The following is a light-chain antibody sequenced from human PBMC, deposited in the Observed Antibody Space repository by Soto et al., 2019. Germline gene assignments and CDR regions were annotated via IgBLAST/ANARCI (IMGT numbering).Light chain of an antibody. CDR2: DDG. Sequence: SYALTQPPSVSVAPGQTARITCGGNNIGRKSVNWYQQKPGQAPVLVVYDDGDRPSGIPERFSGSNSGNTATLTISRVEAGDEADYHCQVWDTTSDLGVFGGGTKLTVL. V-gene: IGLV3-21*02. CDR3: QVWDTTSDLGV. J-gene: IGLJ2*01. CDR1: NIGRKS.